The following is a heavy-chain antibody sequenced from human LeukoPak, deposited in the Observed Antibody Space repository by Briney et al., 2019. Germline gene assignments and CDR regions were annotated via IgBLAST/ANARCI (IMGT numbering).Heavy chain of an antibody. Sequence: GGSLRLSCAASGFTFSSYWMHWVRQAPGKGLVWVSRINSDGSSTSYADSVKGRFTISRDNSRNTLYLQMNSLRAEDTAVYYCAKDPHKYYYDTSGYYYYFDYWGQGTLVTVSS. CDR3: AKDPHKYYYDTSGYYYYFDY. D-gene: IGHD3-22*01. CDR2: INSDGSST. V-gene: IGHV3-74*01. J-gene: IGHJ4*02. CDR1: GFTFSSYW.